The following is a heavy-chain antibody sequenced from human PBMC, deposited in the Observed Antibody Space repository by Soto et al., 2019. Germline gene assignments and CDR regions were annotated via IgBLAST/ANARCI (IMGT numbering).Heavy chain of an antibody. D-gene: IGHD6-6*01. CDR2: INHSGST. CDR1: GGSFSGYY. Sequence: SETLSLTCAVYGGSFSGYYWSWIRQPPGKGLEWIGEINHSGSTNYNPSLKSRVTISVDTSKNQFSLKLSSVTAADTAVYYCARPLGRSSSSRGYYYYYMDVWGKGTTVTVSS. J-gene: IGHJ6*03. V-gene: IGHV4-34*01. CDR3: ARPLGRSSSSRGYYYYYMDV.